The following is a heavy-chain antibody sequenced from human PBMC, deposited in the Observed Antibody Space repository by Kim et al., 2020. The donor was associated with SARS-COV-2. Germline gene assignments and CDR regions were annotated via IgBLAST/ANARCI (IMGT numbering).Heavy chain of an antibody. J-gene: IGHJ6*02. CDR3: ASQKAVAGTYYYYGMDV. CDR1: GFTFSDYY. D-gene: IGHD6-19*01. Sequence: GGSLRLSCAASGFTFSDYYMSWIRQAPGKGLEWVSYISSSGSTIYYADSVKGRFTISRDNAKNSLYLQMNSLRAEDTAVYYCASQKAVAGTYYYYGMDVWGQGTTVTVSS. V-gene: IGHV3-11*04. CDR2: ISSSGSTI.